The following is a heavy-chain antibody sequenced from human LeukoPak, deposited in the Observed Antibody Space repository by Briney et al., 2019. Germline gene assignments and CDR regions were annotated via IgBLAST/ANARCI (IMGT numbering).Heavy chain of an antibody. CDR3: ARHYYDSGAYINAFDI. Sequence: SETLSLTCTVSGGSISSYYWSWIRQPAGKGLEWIGRIYTSGSTSYNPSLKSRVTISVDTSKNQFSLKLSSVTAADTAVYYCARHYYDSGAYINAFDIWGQGTMVTVSS. V-gene: IGHV4-4*07. CDR2: IYTSGST. D-gene: IGHD3-22*01. CDR1: GGSISSYY. J-gene: IGHJ3*02.